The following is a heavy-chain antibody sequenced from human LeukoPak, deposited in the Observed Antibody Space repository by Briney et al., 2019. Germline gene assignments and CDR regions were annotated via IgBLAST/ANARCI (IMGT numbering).Heavy chain of an antibody. CDR2: INSRNSTI. Sequence: GGSLRLSCAASRFTFSNYGVNWVRQAPGKGLEWVSYINSRNSTIYYADSVRGRFTISRDNAKNSLYLQMNSLEAEDTAIYYCAREVGTPQAFDIWGQGTMVTVSS. D-gene: IGHD1-26*01. CDR3: AREVGTPQAFDI. CDR1: RFTFSNYG. J-gene: IGHJ3*02. V-gene: IGHV3-48*01.